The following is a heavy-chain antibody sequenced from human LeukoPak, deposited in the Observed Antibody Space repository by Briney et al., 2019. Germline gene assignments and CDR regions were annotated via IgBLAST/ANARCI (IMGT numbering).Heavy chain of an antibody. CDR3: ARDPYCTNGVCYRRGPYFDY. J-gene: IGHJ4*02. CDR2: IYIGGTT. Sequence: QSGGSLRLSCAASGFTVSSNYMNWVRQAPGKGLEWVSVIYIGGTTYYADSVKGRFTISRDNANNTLYLQMSSLRAEDTAVYYCARDPYCTNGVCYRRGPYFDYWGQGTLVTVSS. V-gene: IGHV3-66*01. D-gene: IGHD2-8*01. CDR1: GFTVSSNY.